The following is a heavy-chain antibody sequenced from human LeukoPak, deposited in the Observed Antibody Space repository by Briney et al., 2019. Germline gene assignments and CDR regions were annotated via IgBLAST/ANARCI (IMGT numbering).Heavy chain of an antibody. J-gene: IGHJ6*03. CDR3: ARVGDFRDYYYYYYMDV. Sequence: SETLSLTCTVSGGSINNYYWSWIRQPPGKGLEWIGYIYYSGSTNYNPSLKSRVTISVDTSKNQFSLKLSSVTAADTAVYYCARVGDFRDYYYYYYMDVWGKGTTVTVSS. V-gene: IGHV4-59*01. CDR2: IYYSGST. D-gene: IGHD3-3*01. CDR1: GGSINNYY.